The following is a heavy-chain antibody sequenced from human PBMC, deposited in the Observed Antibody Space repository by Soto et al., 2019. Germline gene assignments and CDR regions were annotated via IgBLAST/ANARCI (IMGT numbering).Heavy chain of an antibody. Sequence: QVQLVESGGGVVQPGRSLRLSCAASGFTFSSYAMHWVRQAPGKGLEWVAVISYDGSNKYYADSVKGRFTISRDNSKNTLYLQMNSLRAEDTAVYYCARDRYSSSWSQNYYYYYGMDVWGQGTTVTVSS. CDR1: GFTFSSYA. J-gene: IGHJ6*02. V-gene: IGHV3-30-3*01. CDR3: ARDRYSSSWSQNYYYYYGMDV. CDR2: ISYDGSNK. D-gene: IGHD6-13*01.